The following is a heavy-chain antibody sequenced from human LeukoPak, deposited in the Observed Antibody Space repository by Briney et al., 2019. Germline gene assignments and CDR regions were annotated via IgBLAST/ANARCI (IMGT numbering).Heavy chain of an antibody. D-gene: IGHD3-10*01. Sequence: AAVKVSCKSSGYTFTSYDINWVRQATGQGLEWMGWMNPNSGNTGYAQKFQGGVTMTRNTSISTAYMELSSLRSEDTAVYYCARGGVLLWFGELFNWGQGTLVTVPS. J-gene: IGHJ4*02. CDR3: ARGGVLLWFGELFN. CDR1: GYTFTSYD. CDR2: MNPNSGNT. V-gene: IGHV1-8*01.